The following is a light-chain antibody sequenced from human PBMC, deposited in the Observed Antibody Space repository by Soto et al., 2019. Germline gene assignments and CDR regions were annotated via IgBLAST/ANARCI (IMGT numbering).Light chain of an antibody. J-gene: IGLJ2*01. V-gene: IGLV2-14*01. Sequence: QSVLTQPASVSGSPGQSITISCTGTSSDVGGYNYVSWYQQHPGKAPKLMIYDVSNRPSGVPNRFSGSKSGNTASLTISGLQAEDEADYYCSSYTSSRTSVVFGGGTKVTVL. CDR3: SSYTSSRTSVV. CDR1: SSDVGGYNY. CDR2: DVS.